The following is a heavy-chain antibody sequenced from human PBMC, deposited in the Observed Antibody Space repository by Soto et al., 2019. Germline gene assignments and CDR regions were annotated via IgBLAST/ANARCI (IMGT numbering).Heavy chain of an antibody. V-gene: IGHV4-30-4*01. Sequence: SETLSLTCTISGGSISSGDYYWSWIRQPPGKGLEWIGYIYYSGSTYYNPSLESRVIISLDTSKNRFSLRLSSVTAADTAVYFCARGNWDSDEGLLDYWGQGILVTVSS. CDR1: GGSISSGDYY. D-gene: IGHD1-7*01. CDR2: IYYSGST. CDR3: ARGNWDSDEGLLDY. J-gene: IGHJ4*02.